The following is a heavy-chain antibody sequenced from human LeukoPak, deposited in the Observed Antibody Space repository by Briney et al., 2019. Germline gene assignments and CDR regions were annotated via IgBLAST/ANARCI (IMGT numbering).Heavy chain of an antibody. CDR1: GGSISSGGYS. CDR3: ARDRVDSSGYPYFDY. D-gene: IGHD3-22*01. V-gene: IGHV4-30-2*01. Sequence: PSETLSLTCAVSGGSISSGGYSWSWLRQPPGKGLEWIGYIYHSGSTYYNPSLKSRVTISVDRSKNQFSLKLSSVTAADTAVYYCARDRVDSSGYPYFDYWGQGTLVTVSS. CDR2: IYHSGST. J-gene: IGHJ4*02.